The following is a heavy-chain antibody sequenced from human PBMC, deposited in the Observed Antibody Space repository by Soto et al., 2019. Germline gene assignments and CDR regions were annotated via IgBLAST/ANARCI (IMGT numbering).Heavy chain of an antibody. V-gene: IGHV1-18*01. CDR3: ARGRYGDY. Sequence: QVHLVQSGAEVKKPGATVKVSCKASGYTFTSYGITWVRQAPGKGLEGMGWISAHNGNTDYAQKLQGRVIVTRDTSTSTAYMELRSLISDDTAVYYCARGRYGDYWGQGALVTVSS. D-gene: IGHD1-1*01. CDR2: ISAHNGNT. CDR1: GYTFTSYG. J-gene: IGHJ4*02.